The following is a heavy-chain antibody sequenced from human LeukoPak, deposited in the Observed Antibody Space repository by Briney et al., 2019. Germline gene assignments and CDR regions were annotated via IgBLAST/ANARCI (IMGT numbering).Heavy chain of an antibody. Sequence: GGSLRLSCAASGFTFSRHWMHWVRQAPGKGLVWVSRINNDGSSTTYANSVRGRFTISRDNAKNTLYLQMNSLRAEDTAVYYCAKGAGGNFYFDCWGQGTLVTVSS. CDR1: GFTFSRHW. J-gene: IGHJ4*02. CDR2: INNDGSST. V-gene: IGHV3-74*01. CDR3: AKGAGGNFYFDC. D-gene: IGHD4-23*01.